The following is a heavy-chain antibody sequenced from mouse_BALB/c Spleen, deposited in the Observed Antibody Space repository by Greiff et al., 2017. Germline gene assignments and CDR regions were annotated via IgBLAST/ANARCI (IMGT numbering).Heavy chain of an antibody. Sequence: VQLQQSGPGLVAPSQSLSITCTVSGFSLTGYGVNWVRQPPGKGLEWLGMIWGDGSTDYNSALKSRLSISKDNSKSQVFLKMNSLQTDDTARYYCAREREYGNYWLAYWGQGTLVTVSA. CDR2: IWGDGST. V-gene: IGHV2-6-7*01. J-gene: IGHJ3*01. D-gene: IGHD2-1*01. CDR1: GFSLTGYG. CDR3: AREREYGNYWLAY.